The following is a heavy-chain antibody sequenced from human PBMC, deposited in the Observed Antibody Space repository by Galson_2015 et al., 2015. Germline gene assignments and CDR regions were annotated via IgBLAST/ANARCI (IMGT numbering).Heavy chain of an antibody. J-gene: IGHJ5*02. Sequence: ETLSLTCTVSGGSISSYYWSWIRQPPGKGLEWIGYIYYSGSTNYNPSLKNRVTISVDTSKNQFSLKLSSVTAADTAVYYCARDGGHCSSTSCYYHFDPWGQGTLVTVSS. D-gene: IGHD2-2*01. V-gene: IGHV4-59*01. CDR2: IYYSGST. CDR3: ARDGGHCSSTSCYYHFDP. CDR1: GGSISSYY.